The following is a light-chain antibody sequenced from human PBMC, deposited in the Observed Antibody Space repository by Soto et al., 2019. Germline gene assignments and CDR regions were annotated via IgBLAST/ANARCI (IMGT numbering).Light chain of an antibody. CDR2: VAS. Sequence: EIVMTQSPATLSVSPGERATLSCRASQSVSSNLAWYQQKPGQSPRLLIYVASTRATGIPARFSGSGSGTEFTLTLSSLQSEDFAVYYCQQYNNWWTFGQGTKVEIK. V-gene: IGKV3-15*01. J-gene: IGKJ1*01. CDR3: QQYNNWWT. CDR1: QSVSSN.